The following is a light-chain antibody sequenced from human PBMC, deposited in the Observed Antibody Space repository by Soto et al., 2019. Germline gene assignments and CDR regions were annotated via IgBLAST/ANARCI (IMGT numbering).Light chain of an antibody. CDR2: RNN. CDR1: SSNIGSSY. CDR3: AAWDDSLTVV. V-gene: IGLV1-47*01. Sequence: QSVLTQPPSASGTPGQRVTIFCSGSSSNIGSSYVSWYQQLPGTAPKLLIYRNNQRPSGVSDRFSGSRSGTSASLAISGLRSEDEADYYCAAWDDSLTVVFGGGTKLTVL. J-gene: IGLJ2*01.